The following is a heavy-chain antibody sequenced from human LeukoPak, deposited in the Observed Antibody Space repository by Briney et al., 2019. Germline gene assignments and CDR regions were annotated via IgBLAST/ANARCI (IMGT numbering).Heavy chain of an antibody. V-gene: IGHV5-51*01. CDR1: GYSFTTYW. CDR2: IYPGDSET. CDR3: TRRGYCSGGDCYSAAFDI. Sequence: GESLKISCKGSGYSFTTYWIAWVRQMPGEGLEWMGIIYPGDSETRYSPSFQGQVTISADKSITTAYLQWGSLKASDTAMYYCTRRGYCSGGDCYSAAFDIWGQGTMVTVSS. J-gene: IGHJ3*02. D-gene: IGHD2-15*01.